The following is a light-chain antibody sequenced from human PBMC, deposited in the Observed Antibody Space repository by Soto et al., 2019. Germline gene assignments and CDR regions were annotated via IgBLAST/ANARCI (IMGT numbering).Light chain of an antibody. V-gene: IGKV3-20*01. CDR3: QQYGSSPHS. CDR2: GAS. J-gene: IGKJ4*01. CDR1: QSVSTSY. Sequence: EIVLTESPGTLSLSPGEIATLSCRASQSVSTSYLAWYQQKPGQAPRLLIYGASSRATGIPARFSGSGSGTDFALTISRLEPEDFAVYYYQQYGSSPHSFGGGNKVEIK.